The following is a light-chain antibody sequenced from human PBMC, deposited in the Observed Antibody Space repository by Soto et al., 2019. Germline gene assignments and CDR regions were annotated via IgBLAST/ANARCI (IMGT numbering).Light chain of an antibody. Sequence: IQMTQSPSTLSASVGDTVTITCRASQTISVSLAWYRQKPGKAPNLLIYDASSLQSGVPSRFSGSGSGTDFTLTISNLQPEDFATYYCQQSYITPPYTFGQGTKLEIK. J-gene: IGKJ2*01. V-gene: IGKV1-39*01. CDR3: QQSYITPPYT. CDR1: QTISVS. CDR2: DAS.